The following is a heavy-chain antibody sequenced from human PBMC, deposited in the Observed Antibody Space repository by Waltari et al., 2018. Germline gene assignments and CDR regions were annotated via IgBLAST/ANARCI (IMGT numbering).Heavy chain of an antibody. CDR3: ARHRGSYYLMIDAFDI. CDR1: GYSISSGYY. CDR2: IYHSGST. D-gene: IGHD1-26*01. V-gene: IGHV4-38-2*01. Sequence: QVQLQESGPGLVKPSETLSLTCAVSGYSISSGYYWGWIRQPPGKGLEWIGSIYHSGSTYYNPSLKSRVTISVDTSKNQFSLKLSSVTAADTAVYYCARHRGSYYLMIDAFDIWGQGTMVTVSS. J-gene: IGHJ3*02.